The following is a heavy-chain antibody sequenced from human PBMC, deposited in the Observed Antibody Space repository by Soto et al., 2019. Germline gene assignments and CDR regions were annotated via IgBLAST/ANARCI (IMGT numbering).Heavy chain of an antibody. V-gene: IGHV4-59*01. D-gene: IGHD3-22*01. J-gene: IGHJ4*02. CDR2: ISSSGNT. Sequence: TLSLTCTVSDGSISNFYWSWIRQPPGKGLEWIGYISSSGNTNYNPSLKSRVSISVDTSKNQFSLNLTSVTAADTAVYYCARAPMVLTRSYFDSWGQGTPVTVSS. CDR1: DGSISNFY. CDR3: ARAPMVLTRSYFDS.